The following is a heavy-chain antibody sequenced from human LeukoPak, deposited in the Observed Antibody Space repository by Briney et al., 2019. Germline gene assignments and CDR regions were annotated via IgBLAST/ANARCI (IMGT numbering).Heavy chain of an antibody. CDR3: AKDRGKDSSGTYYYYYGMDV. Sequence: GGSLRLSCAASGFTFSSYAMSWVRQAPGKGLEWVSAISGSGGSTYYADSVKGRFTISRDNSKNTLYLQMNSLRAGDTAVYYCAKDRGKDSSGTYYYYYGMDVWGQGTTVTVSS. CDR1: GFTFSSYA. J-gene: IGHJ6*02. D-gene: IGHD6-19*01. CDR2: ISGSGGST. V-gene: IGHV3-23*01.